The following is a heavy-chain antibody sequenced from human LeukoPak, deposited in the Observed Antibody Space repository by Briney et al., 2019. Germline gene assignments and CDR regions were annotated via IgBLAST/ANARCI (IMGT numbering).Heavy chain of an antibody. J-gene: IGHJ4*02. V-gene: IGHV5-51*01. Sequence: GESLKISCKGSGYSFSTYWVAWVRQMPGKGLEWMGITHPGNSDTRYSPSFQGQVTISADKSISTAYLQWSSLKASDTAMYFCARHNREYASDSPLDYWGQGTLVTVSS. CDR2: THPGNSDT. CDR1: GYSFSTYW. CDR3: ARHNREYASDSPLDY. D-gene: IGHD1-14*01.